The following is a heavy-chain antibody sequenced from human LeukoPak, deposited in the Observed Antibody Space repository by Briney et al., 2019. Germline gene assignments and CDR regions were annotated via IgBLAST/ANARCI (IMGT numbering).Heavy chain of an antibody. Sequence: SETLSLTCTVSGGSISGNSFYWGWIRQPPGKGLEWIGNIYYTGITYYNPSLKGRVTISVDTSKNQFSLKLNSVTAADTAVYYCASPGITTFDYWGQGTLVTVSS. D-gene: IGHD3-22*01. CDR3: ASPGITTFDY. J-gene: IGHJ4*02. CDR1: GGSISGNSFY. V-gene: IGHV4-39*01. CDR2: IYYTGIT.